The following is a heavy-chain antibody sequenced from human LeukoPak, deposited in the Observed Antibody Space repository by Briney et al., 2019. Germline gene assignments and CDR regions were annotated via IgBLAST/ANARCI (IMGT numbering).Heavy chain of an antibody. D-gene: IGHD2-8*01. V-gene: IGHV3-30*18. CDR3: AKGCSNGGNCIIIDY. CDR1: GFTFSSHG. J-gene: IGHJ4*02. CDR2: ISYDGSNK. Sequence: HGRSLRLSCAASGFTFSSHGMHWVRQAPGKGLEWVAAISYDGSNKHYVDSVRGRFTISRDNPINTVFLQMNSLRAEDTAVYYCAKGCSNGGNCIIIDYRGQGSLVTVSS.